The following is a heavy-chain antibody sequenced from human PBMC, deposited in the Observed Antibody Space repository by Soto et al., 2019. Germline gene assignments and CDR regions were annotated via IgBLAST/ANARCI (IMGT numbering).Heavy chain of an antibody. J-gene: IGHJ6*02. D-gene: IGHD2-2*01. CDR3: ARQRYCSSTSCPSYYYYGMDV. Sequence: GESLKISCKGSGYSFTSYWIGWVRQMPGKGLEWMGIIYPGDSDTRYSPSFQGQVTISADKSISTAYLQWSSLKASDTAMYYCARQRYCSSTSCPSYYYYGMDVWGQGTTVTVSS. V-gene: IGHV5-51*01. CDR1: GYSFTSYW. CDR2: IYPGDSDT.